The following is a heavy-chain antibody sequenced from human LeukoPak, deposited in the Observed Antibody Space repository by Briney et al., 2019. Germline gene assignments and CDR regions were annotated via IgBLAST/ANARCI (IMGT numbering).Heavy chain of an antibody. V-gene: IGHV3-48*01. J-gene: IGHJ4*02. CDR1: GFTFSTYR. CDR2: ISGSSSTI. Sequence: GGSLRLSCAASGFTFSTYRMNWVRQAPGKGLVWVSYISGSSSTIYYADSMKGRFTISRDNAKNSLYLQMNSLRAEDTAVYYCARDLGGHYDYVWGSYRGGYFDYWGQGTLGTVSS. D-gene: IGHD3-16*01. CDR3: ARDLGGHYDYVWGSYRGGYFDY.